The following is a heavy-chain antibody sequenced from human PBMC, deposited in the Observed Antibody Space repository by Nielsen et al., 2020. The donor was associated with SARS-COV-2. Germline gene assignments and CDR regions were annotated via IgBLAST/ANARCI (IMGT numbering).Heavy chain of an antibody. CDR3: AKEKRGLFLALYDL. D-gene: IGHD2/OR15-2a*01. CDR2: ISGSGSDT. Sequence: GGSLRLSCAASGFTFSNDAMSWVRQAPGKGLEWVSFISGSGSDTYYADSVKGRFTISRDNSKITSYLQMRSLGAEDTAVYYCAKEKRGLFLALYDLWGQGTLVTVSS. CDR1: GFTFSNDA. V-gene: IGHV3-23*01. J-gene: IGHJ5*02.